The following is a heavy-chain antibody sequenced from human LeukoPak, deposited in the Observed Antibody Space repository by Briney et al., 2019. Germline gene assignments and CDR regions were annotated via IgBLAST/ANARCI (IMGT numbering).Heavy chain of an antibody. Sequence: PGGSLRLSCVASGFTFSSYSMNWVRQAPGKGLEWLSYISSGSSTIYYADSVKGRFTISRDNSKNTLYLQMNSLRVEDTAIYYCVKGGWGDYWGQGTLVTVSS. CDR3: VKGGWGDY. CDR1: GFTFSSYS. D-gene: IGHD3-16*01. V-gene: IGHV3-48*01. J-gene: IGHJ4*02. CDR2: ISSGSSTI.